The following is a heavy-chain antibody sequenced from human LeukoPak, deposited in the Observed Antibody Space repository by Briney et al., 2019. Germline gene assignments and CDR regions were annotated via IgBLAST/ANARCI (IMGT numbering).Heavy chain of an antibody. D-gene: IGHD3-3*01. CDR2: INHSGST. CDR1: GGSFSGYY. J-gene: IGHJ5*02. Sequence: SETLSLTCAVYGGSFSGYYWSWIRQPPGKGLEWIGEINHSGSTNYNPSLKSRVTISVDTSKNQFSPKLSSVTAAYTAVYYCARGVPIFGVVSTAFRFDPWGQGTLVTVSS. CDR3: ARGVPIFGVVSTAFRFDP. V-gene: IGHV4-34*01.